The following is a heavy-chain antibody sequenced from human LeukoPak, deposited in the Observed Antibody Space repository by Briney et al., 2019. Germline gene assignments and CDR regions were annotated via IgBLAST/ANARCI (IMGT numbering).Heavy chain of an antibody. D-gene: IGHD3-10*01. CDR1: GFSLTSHW. Sequence: GGSLRLSCVASGFSLTSHWMHWVRQGPGEGLVWVSRISGDESTTNYADSVRGRFTISRDTAKKTLYLQMNSLRVEDTAVYYCTRAAFGRNGMDVWGPGTTVSVSS. J-gene: IGHJ6*02. CDR2: ISGDESTT. CDR3: TRAAFGRNGMDV. V-gene: IGHV3-74*01.